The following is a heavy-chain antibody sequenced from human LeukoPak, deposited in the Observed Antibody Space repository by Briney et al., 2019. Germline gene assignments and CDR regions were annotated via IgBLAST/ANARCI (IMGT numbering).Heavy chain of an antibody. V-gene: IGHV4-59*01. Sequence: PSETLSLTCTVSGGSISSYYWSWIRQPPGKGLEWIGYIYYSGSTNYNPSLKSRVTISVDTSKNQFSLKLSSVTAADTAVYYCARDLSAGSGSFGAFDIWGQGTMVTVSS. CDR1: GGSISSYY. CDR2: IYYSGST. D-gene: IGHD3-10*01. CDR3: ARDLSAGSGSFGAFDI. J-gene: IGHJ3*02.